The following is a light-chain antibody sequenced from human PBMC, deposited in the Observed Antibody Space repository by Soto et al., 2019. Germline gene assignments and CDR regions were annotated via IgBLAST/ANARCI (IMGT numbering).Light chain of an antibody. CDR2: AAS. Sequence: IQVTQSPSSLSASVGDRVTITCRASQGITSYLAWYQQKPEKAPKLLIYAASALQTGVSSRFSGSGYGTDFALTISNLQPEDFATYFCQQLYSYPLTFGGGTTVEF. CDR1: QGITSY. CDR3: QQLYSYPLT. J-gene: IGKJ4*01. V-gene: IGKV1-9*01.